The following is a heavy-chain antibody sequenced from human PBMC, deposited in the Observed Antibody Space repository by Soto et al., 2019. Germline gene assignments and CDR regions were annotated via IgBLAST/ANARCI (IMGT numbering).Heavy chain of an antibody. J-gene: IGHJ4*02. CDR1: GGSISSYY. D-gene: IGHD3-22*01. CDR2: IYYSGST. Sequence: LSLTCTVSGGSISSYYWSWIRQPPGKGLEWIGYIYYSGSTNYNPSLKSRVTISVDTSKNQFSLKLSSVTAADTAVYYCARDRHYYDSSGPTHWNWGQGTLVTVYS. CDR3: ARDRHYYDSSGPTHWN. V-gene: IGHV4-59*01.